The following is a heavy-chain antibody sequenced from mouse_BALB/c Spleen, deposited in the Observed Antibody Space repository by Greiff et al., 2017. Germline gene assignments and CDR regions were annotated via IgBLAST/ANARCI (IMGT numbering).Heavy chain of an antibody. V-gene: IGHV3-2*02. CDR2: ISYSGST. CDR1: GYSITSDYA. Sequence: EVQLQQSGPGLVKPSQSLSLTCTVTGYSITSDYAWNWIRQFPGNKLEWMGYISYSGSTSYNPSLKSRISITRDTSKNQFFLQLNSVTTEDTATYYCARSNYYGSYFDVWGAGTTVTVSS. D-gene: IGHD1-1*01. J-gene: IGHJ1*01. CDR3: ARSNYYGSYFDV.